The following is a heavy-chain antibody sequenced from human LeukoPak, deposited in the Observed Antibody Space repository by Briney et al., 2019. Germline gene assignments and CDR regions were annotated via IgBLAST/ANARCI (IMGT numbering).Heavy chain of an antibody. V-gene: IGHV3-23*01. D-gene: IGHD3-22*01. Sequence: PGGSLRLSCAASGFTFSSYAMSWVRQAPGKGLEWVSAISGSGGSTYYADSVKGRFTISRGNSKNTLYLQMNSLRAEDTAVYYCAKVSGYYFGYFDYWGQGTLVTVSS. CDR2: ISGSGGST. CDR1: GFTFSSYA. CDR3: AKVSGYYFGYFDY. J-gene: IGHJ4*02.